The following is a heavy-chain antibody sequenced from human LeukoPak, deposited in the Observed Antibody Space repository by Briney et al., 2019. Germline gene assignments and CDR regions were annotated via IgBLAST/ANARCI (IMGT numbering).Heavy chain of an antibody. D-gene: IGHD6-19*01. Sequence: GGSLRPSRVASGFTFISFGLRWVRQAPGKGLEWVAIIWYDGSDKYYVDSVKGRFTITRDNSKSTLYLQMNSLRAEDTAMYYCAKGRVAGNRLGFDLWGQGTLVTVSS. CDR2: IWYDGSDK. V-gene: IGHV3-33*06. CDR3: AKGRVAGNRLGFDL. J-gene: IGHJ4*02. CDR1: GFTFISFG.